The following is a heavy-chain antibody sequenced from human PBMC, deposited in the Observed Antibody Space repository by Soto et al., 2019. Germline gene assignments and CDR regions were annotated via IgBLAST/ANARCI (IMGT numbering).Heavy chain of an antibody. J-gene: IGHJ5*02. CDR2: IYYSGST. CDR1: GGSISSYY. V-gene: IGHV4-59*01. D-gene: IGHD1-20*01. Sequence: SETLSLTCTVSGGSISSYYWSWIRQPPGKGLEWIGYIYYSGSTNYNPSLKSRVTISVDTSKNQFSLKLSSVTAADTAVYYCAGGGNWNDSDPWGQGTLVTVSS. CDR3: AGGGNWNDSDP.